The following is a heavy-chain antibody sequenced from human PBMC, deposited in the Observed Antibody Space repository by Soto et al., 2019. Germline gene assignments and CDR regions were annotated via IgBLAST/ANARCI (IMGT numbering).Heavy chain of an antibody. Sequence: GGSLRLSCEASGFTFSTYAMSGVRQAPGKGLEWVSTIDNSGGITYYADSVKGRFTISRDNSKNTLYLQMNSLRAEDTAVYYCAKGGYNYGFLFDCWGQGTLVTVSS. CDR3: AKGGYNYGFLFDC. D-gene: IGHD5-18*01. J-gene: IGHJ4*02. V-gene: IGHV3-23*05. CDR1: GFTFSTYA. CDR2: IDNSGGIT.